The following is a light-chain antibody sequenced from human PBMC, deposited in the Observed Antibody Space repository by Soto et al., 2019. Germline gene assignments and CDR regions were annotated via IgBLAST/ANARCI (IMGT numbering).Light chain of an antibody. J-gene: IGLJ3*02. V-gene: IGLV1-40*01. Sequence: QSVLTQPPSVSGAPGQSVTISCTGSRSNIGAGYDVHWYQQVPGTAPKLLIYGNSNRPSGVPDRFSGSKSDTAASLAITGLQAEDEADYYCQSYDSSLSAWVFGGGTKLTVL. CDR2: GNS. CDR1: RSNIGAGYD. CDR3: QSYDSSLSAWV.